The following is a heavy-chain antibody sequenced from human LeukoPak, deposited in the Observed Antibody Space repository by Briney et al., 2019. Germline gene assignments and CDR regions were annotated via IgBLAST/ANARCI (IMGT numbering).Heavy chain of an antibody. V-gene: IGHV5-51*01. CDR2: IYPGDSDT. D-gene: IGHD3-3*01. CDR3: ARPSPRITIFGVVIADAFDI. Sequence: GESLKISCKGSGYSFTSYWIGWVRQMPGKGLEWMGIIYPGDSDTRYSPSFQGQVTISADKSISTAYLQWSSLKASDTAMYYCARPSPRITIFGVVIADAFDIWGQGTMVTVSS. CDR1: GYSFTSYW. J-gene: IGHJ3*02.